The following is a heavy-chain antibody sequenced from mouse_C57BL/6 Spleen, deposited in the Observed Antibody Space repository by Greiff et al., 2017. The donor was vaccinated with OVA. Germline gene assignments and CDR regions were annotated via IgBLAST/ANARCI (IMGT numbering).Heavy chain of an antibody. CDR1: GYTFTDYE. CDR3: TREGNPYYFDS. D-gene: IGHD2-1*01. V-gene: IGHV1-15*01. Sequence: QVQLQLSGAELVRPGASVTLSCKASGYTFTDYEMHWVKQTPVHGLEWIGAIDPETGGTAYNQKFKGKAILTADKSSSTAYMWLRSLTSEDSAVYYCTREGNPYYFDSWGQGTTLPVSS. J-gene: IGHJ2*01. CDR2: IDPETGGT.